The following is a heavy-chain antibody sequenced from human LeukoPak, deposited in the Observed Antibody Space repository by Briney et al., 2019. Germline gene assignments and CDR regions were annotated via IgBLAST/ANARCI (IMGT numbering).Heavy chain of an antibody. D-gene: IGHD3-10*01. CDR1: GFTFSSYS. V-gene: IGHV3-21*01. Sequence: PGGFLRLSCAASGFTFSSYSMNWVRQAPGKGLEWVSSISSSSSYIYYADSVKGRFTISRDNAKNSLYLQMNSLRAEDTAVYYCARDQYYGSGYYYGMDVWGQGTTVTVSS. J-gene: IGHJ6*02. CDR3: ARDQYYGSGYYYGMDV. CDR2: ISSSSSYI.